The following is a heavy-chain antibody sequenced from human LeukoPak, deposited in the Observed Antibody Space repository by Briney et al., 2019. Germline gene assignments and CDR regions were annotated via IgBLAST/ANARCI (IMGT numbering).Heavy chain of an antibody. CDR2: ITKKTAI. V-gene: IGHV3-69-1*01. Sequence: GGSLRLSCAASGFSVSGYYMNWIRQSPGKGLVWVSHITKKTAIEYADSVKGRFTISRDNANNLLLLQMDSLRPEDTGVYYCARGTYYSGSGPRNWFDPWGQQTLHSLSS. CDR3: ARGTYYSGSGPRNWFDP. J-gene: IGHJ5*02. CDR1: GFSVSGYY. D-gene: IGHD3-10*01.